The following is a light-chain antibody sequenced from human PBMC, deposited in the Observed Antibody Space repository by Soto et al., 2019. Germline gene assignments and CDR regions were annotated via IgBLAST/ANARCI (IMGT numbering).Light chain of an antibody. V-gene: IGKV3-11*01. J-gene: IGKJ1*01. CDR2: DAS. CDR1: QSVSSY. CDR3: QQRGNWPVT. Sequence: EIVLTQSPATLSLSPGERATLSCRASQSVSSYFAWYQQKPGQAPRLLIYDASNRANGIPARLSGSGSGTDVTLPISCLEPDDFAVYYCQQRGNWPVTFGQGTRVDIK.